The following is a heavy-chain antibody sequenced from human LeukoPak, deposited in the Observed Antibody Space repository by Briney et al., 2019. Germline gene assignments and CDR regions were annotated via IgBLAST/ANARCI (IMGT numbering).Heavy chain of an antibody. CDR2: VYYRGNT. CDR3: ARHRYLWPNYWYFDL. D-gene: IGHD1-14*01. J-gene: IGHJ2*01. Sequence: PSETLSPTCSVSGGSISSSSYYWVWIRQPPGKGLEWIGNVYYRGNTYYNPSLKSRVTISVDTSKNQFSLKLSSVNAADTAVYFCARHRYLWPNYWYFDLWGRGTLVTVSS. CDR1: GGSISSSSYY. V-gene: IGHV4-39*07.